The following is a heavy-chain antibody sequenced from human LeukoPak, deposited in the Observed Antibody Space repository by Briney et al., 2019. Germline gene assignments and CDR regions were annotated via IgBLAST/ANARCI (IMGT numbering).Heavy chain of an antibody. CDR2: INPNSGNT. V-gene: IGHV1-18*04. Sequence: GASVKVSCKASGYTFTGYYMHWVRQAPGQGLEWMGWINPNSGNTNYAQKLQGRVTMTTDTSTSTAYMELRSLRSDDTAVYYCARRGTVDDYWGQGTLVTVSS. J-gene: IGHJ4*02. D-gene: IGHD1/OR15-1a*01. CDR1: GYTFTGYY. CDR3: ARRGTVDDY.